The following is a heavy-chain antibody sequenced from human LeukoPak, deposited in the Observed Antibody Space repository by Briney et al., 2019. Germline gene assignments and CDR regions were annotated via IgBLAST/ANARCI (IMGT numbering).Heavy chain of an antibody. J-gene: IGHJ4*02. CDR3: ASWPIAAADY. CDR1: GFTFSSSS. D-gene: IGHD6-13*01. V-gene: IGHV3-21*01. Sequence: GGSLRLSCAASGFTFSSSSMNWVRQAPGKGLEWVSSISSSSSYIYYADSVKGRFTISSDNAKNSLYLQMNSLRAEDTAVYYCASWPIAAADYWGQGTLVTVSS. CDR2: ISSSSSYI.